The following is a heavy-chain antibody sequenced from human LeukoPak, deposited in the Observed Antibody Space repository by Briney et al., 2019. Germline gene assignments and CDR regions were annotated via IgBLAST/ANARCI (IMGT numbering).Heavy chain of an antibody. D-gene: IGHD3-10*01. J-gene: IGHJ5*02. Sequence: SETLSLTCAVHGGSFSGYYWSWIRQPPGKGLEWIGEINHSGSTNYNPSLKSRVTISVDTSKNQFSLKLSSVTAADTAVYYCARALPRYYYGSGSYRRWFDPWGQGTLVTVSS. CDR2: INHSGST. V-gene: IGHV4-34*01. CDR3: ARALPRYYYGSGSYRRWFDP. CDR1: GGSFSGYY.